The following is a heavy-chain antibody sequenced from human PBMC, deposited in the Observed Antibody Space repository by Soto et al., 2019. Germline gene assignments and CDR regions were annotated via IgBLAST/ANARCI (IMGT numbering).Heavy chain of an antibody. V-gene: IGHV3-48*02. J-gene: IGHJ6*02. Sequence: GGSLRLSCAASGFTFSGHWMHWVRQAPGKGLEWVSYISSSSSTIYYADSVKGRFTISRDNAKNSLYLQMNSLRDEDTAVYYCARGDYCSGGSCKSIYGMDVWGQGTTVTVSS. D-gene: IGHD2-15*01. CDR3: ARGDYCSGGSCKSIYGMDV. CDR1: GFTFSGHW. CDR2: ISSSSSTI.